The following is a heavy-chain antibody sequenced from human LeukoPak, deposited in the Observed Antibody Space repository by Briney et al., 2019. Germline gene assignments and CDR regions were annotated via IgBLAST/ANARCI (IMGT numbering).Heavy chain of an antibody. Sequence: GGSLRLSCAASGFTFSSYGMHWVRQAPGKGLEWVAVIWYDGSNKYYADSVKGRFTISRDNSKNTLYLQMNSLTAGDTAVYCCARESGTTVAFDIWGQGTMVTVSS. V-gene: IGHV3-33*01. CDR1: GFTFSSYG. CDR3: ARESGTTVAFDI. J-gene: IGHJ3*02. CDR2: IWYDGSNK. D-gene: IGHD1-1*01.